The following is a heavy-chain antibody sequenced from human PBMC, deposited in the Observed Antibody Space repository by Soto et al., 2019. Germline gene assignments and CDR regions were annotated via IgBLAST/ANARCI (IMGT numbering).Heavy chain of an antibody. Sequence: PSETLSLTCTVSGGSISSGGYYWSWIRQHPGKGLEWIGYIYYSGSTYYNPSLKSRVTISVDTSKNQFSLKLSSVTAADTAVYYCARKTGRVVAPQNAFDIWGQGTMVTVS. CDR3: ARKTGRVVAPQNAFDI. J-gene: IGHJ3*02. V-gene: IGHV4-31*03. CDR1: GGSISSGGYY. CDR2: IYYSGST. D-gene: IGHD2-15*01.